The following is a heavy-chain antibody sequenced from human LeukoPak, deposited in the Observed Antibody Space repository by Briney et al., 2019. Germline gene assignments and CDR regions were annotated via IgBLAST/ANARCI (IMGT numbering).Heavy chain of an antibody. CDR3: ARWSDYYYYMDX. CDR1: GGTFTSYA. V-gene: IGHV1-69*05. CDR2: IIPIFGTA. Sequence: GASVKVSCKASGGTFTSYAISWVRQAPGQGLEWMGRIIPIFGTANYAQKFQGRVTITTDASTSTAYMELSSLRSEDTAVYYCARWSDYYYYMDXWGKGTTVTV. J-gene: IGHJ6*03.